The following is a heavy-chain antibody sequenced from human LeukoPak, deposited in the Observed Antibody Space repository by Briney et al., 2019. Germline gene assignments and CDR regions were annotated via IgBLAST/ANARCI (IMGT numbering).Heavy chain of an antibody. Sequence: ASVKVSCKASGYTFTSYYINWVRQAAGQGLEWMGWMNPNSGNTGYAQKFQGRVTMTRNTSISTAYMELSSLRSEDRAVYYCARVGYDVWSGLYAFGMDVWGKGTTVTVSS. V-gene: IGHV1-8*01. CDR3: ARVGYDVWSGLYAFGMDV. CDR1: GYTFTSYY. D-gene: IGHD3-3*01. CDR2: MNPNSGNT. J-gene: IGHJ6*04.